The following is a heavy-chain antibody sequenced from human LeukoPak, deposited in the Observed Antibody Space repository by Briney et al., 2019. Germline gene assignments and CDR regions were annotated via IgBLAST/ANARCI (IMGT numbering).Heavy chain of an antibody. CDR3: ARHLGYYDSSGDFEY. Sequence: PSETLSLTCAVSGGSINSTSSYWACIRQPPGKGLEWLVNVYYKGNHYYYASLKSRVTISVDTSKSQFSLKLSCVSAADTAVYHCARHLGYYDSSGDFEYWGQGTLVTVSS. CDR2: VYYKGNH. CDR1: GGSINSTSSY. D-gene: IGHD3-22*01. V-gene: IGHV4-39*01. J-gene: IGHJ4*02.